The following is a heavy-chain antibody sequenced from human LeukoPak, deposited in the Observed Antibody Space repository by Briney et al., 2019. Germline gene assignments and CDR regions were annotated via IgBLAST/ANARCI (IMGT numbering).Heavy chain of an antibody. CDR1: GFIFSTYA. CDR2: ISYDGSNK. V-gene: IGHV3-30-3*01. CDR3: ARVLVGGTNWFDP. J-gene: IGHJ5*02. Sequence: PGGSLRLSCAASGFIFSTYAMHWVRQAPGKGLEWVAVISYDGSNKDYADSVKGRSTISRDNSKNTLYLQINSLRAEDTAVYYCARVLVGGTNWFDPWGQGTLVTVSS. D-gene: IGHD1-26*01.